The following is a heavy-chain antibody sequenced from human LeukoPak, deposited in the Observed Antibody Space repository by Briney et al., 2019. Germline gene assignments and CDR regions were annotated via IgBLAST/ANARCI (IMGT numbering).Heavy chain of an antibody. J-gene: IGHJ6*02. CDR2: IVVGSGNT. V-gene: IGHV1-58*01. D-gene: IGHD6-6*01. CDR3: AAVGWEYSSSPLPMDV. CDR1: GFTFPSSG. Sequence: GASVKVSCKASGFTFPSSGVQWVRQARGQRLEWIGWIVVGSGNTNYAQKFQERVTITRDMSTTTAYMELSSLRSEDTAVSYCAAVGWEYSSSPLPMDVWGQGTTVTVSS.